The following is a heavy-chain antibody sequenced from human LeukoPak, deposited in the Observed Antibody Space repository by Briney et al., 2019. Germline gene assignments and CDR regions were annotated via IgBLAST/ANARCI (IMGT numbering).Heavy chain of an antibody. Sequence: PGGSLRLSCAASGFNVSTNYMSWVRQAPGKGLEWVSVIYSGDSTYYADSVKGRFTISRDNAKNSLYLQMNSLRAEDTAVYYCARDLRPITGDRGGLGYWGQGTLVTVSS. V-gene: IGHV3-66*01. CDR1: GFNVSTNY. CDR3: ARDLRPITGDRGGLGY. D-gene: IGHD7-27*01. CDR2: IYSGDST. J-gene: IGHJ4*02.